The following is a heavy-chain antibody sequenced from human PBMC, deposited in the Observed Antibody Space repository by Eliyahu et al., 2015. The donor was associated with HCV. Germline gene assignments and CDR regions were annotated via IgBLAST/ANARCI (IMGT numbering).Heavy chain of an antibody. D-gene: IGHD5-12*01. CDR2: IYPRDSET. CDR1: GYTFTSYW. V-gene: IGHV5-51*01. CDR3: ARRGRDSGYPYYFDY. Sequence: EVQLVQSRAEVKKPGESLKISCNTSGYTFTSYWIAWVRQMPGKGLEWMGSIYPRDSETRYSPSFEGQVTISGDKSIGTAYLQWSSLRASDTAMYFCARRGRDSGYPYYFDYWGQGTLVTVSS. J-gene: IGHJ4*02.